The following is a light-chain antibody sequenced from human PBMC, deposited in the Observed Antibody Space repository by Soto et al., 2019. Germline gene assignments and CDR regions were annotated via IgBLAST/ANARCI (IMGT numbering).Light chain of an antibody. CDR2: KAS. CDR3: QHYNSYSEA. V-gene: IGKV1-5*03. CDR1: LTISSW. J-gene: IGKJ1*01. Sequence: DIQMTQSPSTLSGSVGDGVTITCRASLTISSWLSWYQQKPGKAPKLLIYKASTSKSGVPSRFSGSGSGTEFPLTISSLQPDDFATYYCQHYNSYSEAFGQGTKVDIK.